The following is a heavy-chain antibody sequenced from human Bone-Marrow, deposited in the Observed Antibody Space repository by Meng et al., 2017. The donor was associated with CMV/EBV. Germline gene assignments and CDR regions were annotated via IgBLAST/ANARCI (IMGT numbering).Heavy chain of an antibody. Sequence: SVKVSCKASGGTFSSYAISWVRQAPGQGLEWMGGIIPIFGTANYAQKFQGRVTMTRDTSISTAYMELSRLRSDDTAVYYCASRGAFDIWGQGTMVTVSS. CDR2: IIPIFGTA. CDR3: ASRGAFDI. CDR1: GGTFSSYA. V-gene: IGHV1-69*05. J-gene: IGHJ3*02.